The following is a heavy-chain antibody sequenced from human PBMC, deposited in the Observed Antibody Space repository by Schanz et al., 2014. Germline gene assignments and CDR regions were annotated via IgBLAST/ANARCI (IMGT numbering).Heavy chain of an antibody. Sequence: VQLVESGGGVVQFGRSLRLSCVASGFTFSTYAMSWVRQAPGKGLEWVSSISSSGSYIHYADSVKGRFTISRDNAKNTLYLQMNSLRAEDTAVYYCARDFDDRRGYGSGYCLGDCMDVWGQGTTVTVSS. CDR1: GFTFSTYA. V-gene: IGHV3-21*04. CDR3: ARDFDDRRGYGSGYCLGDCMDV. D-gene: IGHD3-10*01. J-gene: IGHJ6*02. CDR2: ISSSGSYI.